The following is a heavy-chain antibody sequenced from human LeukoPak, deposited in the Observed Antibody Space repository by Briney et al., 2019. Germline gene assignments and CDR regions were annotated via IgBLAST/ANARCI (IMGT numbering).Heavy chain of an antibody. J-gene: IGHJ4*02. Sequence: GGSLRLSCAASGFTFSSYDMNWVRQAPGRGLEWVSYIGTRCSTMYYADSVKGRFTIFRDNAKNSLYLQMNSLRAEDTAVYYCARDRSSGYSGSNDYWGQGTLVTVSS. V-gene: IGHV3-48*03. D-gene: IGHD5-12*01. CDR2: IGTRCSTM. CDR3: ARDRSSGYSGSNDY. CDR1: GFTFSSYD.